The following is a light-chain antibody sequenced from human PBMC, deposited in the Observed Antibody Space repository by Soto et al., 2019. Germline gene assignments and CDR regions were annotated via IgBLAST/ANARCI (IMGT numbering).Light chain of an antibody. Sequence: EIVLTQSPGTLSLSPGERATLSCRASQSVSSNYLGWYQQKLGKAPRLLIYGASSRATGIPDRFSGSGSGTDFTLIISRLEPDDFAVDFCQQYGTSPWTFGQGTKVETK. V-gene: IGKV3-20*01. CDR2: GAS. CDR3: QQYGTSPWT. J-gene: IGKJ1*01. CDR1: QSVSSNY.